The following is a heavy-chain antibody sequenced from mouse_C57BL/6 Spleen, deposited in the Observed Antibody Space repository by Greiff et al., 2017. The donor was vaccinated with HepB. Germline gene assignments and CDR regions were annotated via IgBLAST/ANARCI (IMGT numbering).Heavy chain of an antibody. V-gene: IGHV5-4*01. CDR2: ISDGGSYT. D-gene: IGHD2-4*01. Sequence: EVKLVESGGGLVKPGGSLKLSCAASGFTFSSYAMSWVRQTPEKRLEWVATISDGGSYTYYPDNVKGRFTISRDNAKNNLYLQMSHLKSEDTAMYYCARDGDDYDGFDDWGQGTTLTVSS. J-gene: IGHJ2*01. CDR1: GFTFSSYA. CDR3: ARDGDDYDGFDD.